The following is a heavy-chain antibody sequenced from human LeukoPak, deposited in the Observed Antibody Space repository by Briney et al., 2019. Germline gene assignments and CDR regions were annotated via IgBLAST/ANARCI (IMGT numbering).Heavy chain of an antibody. Sequence: SETLSLTCTVSGGSISSGDYYWSWIRQPPGKGLEWIGYIYYSGSTYYNPSLKSRVTISVDTSKNQFSLKLSSVTAADTAVYYCARHKNGSGRYRYSAPYGFDYWGQGTLVTVSS. V-gene: IGHV4-30-4*01. CDR3: ARHKNGSGRYRYSAPYGFDY. D-gene: IGHD3-10*01. CDR2: IYYSGST. CDR1: GGSISSGDYY. J-gene: IGHJ4*02.